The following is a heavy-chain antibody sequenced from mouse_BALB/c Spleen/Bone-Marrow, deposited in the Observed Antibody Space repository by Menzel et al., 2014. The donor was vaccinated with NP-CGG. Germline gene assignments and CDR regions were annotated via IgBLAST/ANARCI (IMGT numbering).Heavy chain of an antibody. J-gene: IGHJ4*01. V-gene: IGHV1S41*01. D-gene: IGHD1-1*01. CDR3: ARSYYGRAMDY. Sequence: DLVKPGASVKLSCKASGYTFTSYWINWIKRRPGQGLEWIGRIAPGSGSTYYDEMFKGKATLTVDTSSSTAYIQLGSLSSEDSAVYFCARSYYGRAMDYWGQGTSVTVSS. CDR1: GYTFTSYW. CDR2: IAPGSGST.